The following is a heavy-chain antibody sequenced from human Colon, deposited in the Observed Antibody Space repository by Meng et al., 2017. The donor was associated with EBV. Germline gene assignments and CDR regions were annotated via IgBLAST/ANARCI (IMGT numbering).Heavy chain of an antibody. V-gene: IGHV4-4*02. CDR1: GGSISSSNW. D-gene: IGHD1-1*01. CDR2: IFHSGLT. CDR3: MRDLLVLEKNEV. J-gene: IGHJ2*01. Sequence: VPLQESGPGLVKPSETLSLTCAVSGGSISSSNWWGWVRQSPEKGLEWIGEIFHSGLTNYNPSLQSRVTISVDKSKNQFSLEVTSVTAADTAIYYCMRDLLVLEKNEVWGRGTLVTVSS.